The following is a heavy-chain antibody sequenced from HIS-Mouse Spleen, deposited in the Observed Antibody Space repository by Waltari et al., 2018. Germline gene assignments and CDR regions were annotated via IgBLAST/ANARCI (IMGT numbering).Heavy chain of an antibody. CDR1: GGSIRRSSYY. V-gene: IGHV4-39*07. CDR2: IYYSGST. J-gene: IGHJ2*01. CDR3: AREIPYSSSWYDWYFDL. Sequence: QLQLQESGLGLVKPSETLSLTCTVSGGSIRRSSYYWGWIRQPPGKGLEWIGSIYYSGSTYYNPSLKSRVTISVDTSKNQFSLKLSSVTAADTAVYYCAREIPYSSSWYDWYFDLWGRGTLVTVSS. D-gene: IGHD6-13*01.